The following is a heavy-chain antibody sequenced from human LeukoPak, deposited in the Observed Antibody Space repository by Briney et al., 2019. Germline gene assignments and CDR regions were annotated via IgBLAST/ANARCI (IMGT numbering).Heavy chain of an antibody. J-gene: IGHJ4*02. CDR2: ISSRSSYI. CDR3: ASGVNYFDY. D-gene: IGHD3-3*01. CDR1: GFTFSSYS. Sequence: PGGSLRLSRAASGFTFSSYSMKWVRQAPGKGLERVSSISSRSSYIFYADSVKGRFTISRDNAKKSLYLQMNSLRAEDTAVYYCASGVNYFDYWGQGTLVTVSS. V-gene: IGHV3-21*01.